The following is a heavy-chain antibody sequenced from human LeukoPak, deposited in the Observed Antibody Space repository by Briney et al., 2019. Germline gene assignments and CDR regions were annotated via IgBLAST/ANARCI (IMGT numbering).Heavy chain of an antibody. J-gene: IGHJ4*02. V-gene: IGHV3-7*03. Sequence: GGSLRLSCVASRFTFNKYYMSWVRQAPGKGLQWVANINPDGSEKYYVDSVKGRFTISRDNAKNSLYLQMNSLRAEDTAVYYCAREIAAAGTESLSREPNYFDYWGQGTLVTVSS. CDR3: AREIAAAGTESLSREPNYFDY. CDR1: RFTFNKYY. D-gene: IGHD6-13*01. CDR2: INPDGSEK.